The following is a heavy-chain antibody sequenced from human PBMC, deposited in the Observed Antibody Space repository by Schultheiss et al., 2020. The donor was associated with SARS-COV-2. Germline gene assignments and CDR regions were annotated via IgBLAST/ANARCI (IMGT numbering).Heavy chain of an antibody. CDR2: ISYDGSNK. Sequence: GGSLRLSCAASGFTFSSYGMHWVRQAPGKGLEWVAVISYDGSNKYYADSVKGRFTISRDNSKNTLYLQMSSLRAEDTAVYYCVKDLAAAGTGDDYWGQGTLVTVSS. V-gene: IGHV3-30*18. CDR1: GFTFSSYG. CDR3: VKDLAAAGTGDDY. J-gene: IGHJ4*02. D-gene: IGHD6-13*01.